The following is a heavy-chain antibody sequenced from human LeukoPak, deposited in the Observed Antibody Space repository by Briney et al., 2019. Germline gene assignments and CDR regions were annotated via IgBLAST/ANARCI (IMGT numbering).Heavy chain of an antibody. V-gene: IGHV3-7*01. CDR2: TNLDGSEK. CDR1: GFTFSTYW. Sequence: TGGSLRLSCAASGFTFSTYWMSWVRQAPGKGLEWVANTNLDGSEKYYVDSVKGRFTISRDNAKKSLYLQMNSLRAEDTAVYYCVKGGRYSYSYWGQGTLVTVSS. J-gene: IGHJ4*02. D-gene: IGHD5-18*01. CDR3: VKGGRYSYSY.